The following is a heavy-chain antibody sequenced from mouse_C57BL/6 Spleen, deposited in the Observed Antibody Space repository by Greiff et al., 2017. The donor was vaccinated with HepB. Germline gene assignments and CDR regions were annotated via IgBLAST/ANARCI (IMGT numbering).Heavy chain of an antibody. CDR1: GFTFSDYG. CDR2: ISSGSSTI. V-gene: IGHV5-17*01. J-gene: IGHJ2*01. CDR3: AMTLYYGNYDFDY. Sequence: EVQLVESGGGLVKPGGSLKLSCAASGFTFSDYGMHWVRQAPEKGLEWVAYISSGSSTIYYADTVKGRFTISRDNAKNTLFLQMTSLRSEDTAMYYCAMTLYYGNYDFDYWGQGTTLTVSS. D-gene: IGHD2-1*01.